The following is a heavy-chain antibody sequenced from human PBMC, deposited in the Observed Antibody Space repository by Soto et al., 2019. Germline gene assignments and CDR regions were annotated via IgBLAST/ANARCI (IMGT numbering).Heavy chain of an antibody. CDR3: TRANWYSEY. Sequence: QVQLQESGPGLVKPSETLSLTCSVSGGSISNHYWSWIRQPPGKGLEWIGYIYYNGNTNYNPSLTSRVTMSVDTSRNQISRKLTTVTAADTAVYYFTRANWYSEYWGQGTLVTVS. CDR2: IYYNGNT. J-gene: IGHJ4*02. D-gene: IGHD7-27*01. CDR1: GGSISNHY. V-gene: IGHV4-59*11.